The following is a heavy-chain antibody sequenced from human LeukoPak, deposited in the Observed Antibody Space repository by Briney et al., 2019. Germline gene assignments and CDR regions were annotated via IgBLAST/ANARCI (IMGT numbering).Heavy chain of an antibody. CDR2: IHYRGHT. J-gene: IGHJ3*02. CDR1: IGSISSQPDY. Sequence: PSETLSLTCTVPIGSISSQPDYWVWIRQTPGQGLEWIASIHYRGHTFYNPSLKSRITISVDTSKNQMSLWLNSVTAADTAVYYCAKQRAYRGEWAFDIWGQGTRVIVS. CDR3: AKQRAYRGEWAFDI. D-gene: IGHD3-10*01. V-gene: IGHV4-39*01.